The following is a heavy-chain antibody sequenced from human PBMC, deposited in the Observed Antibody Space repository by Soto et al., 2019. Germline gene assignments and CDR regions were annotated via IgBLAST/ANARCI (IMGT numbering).Heavy chain of an antibody. V-gene: IGHV3-30*18. Sequence: QVQLVESGGGVVQPGGSLRLSCAASGFTFSSFGMHWVRQAPGKGLEWVAIILYDGSNRYYADSVKGRFTISRDNSKNTLDPQMNRLRTEDTAVYYCAKVYPLGWGSYAFPDYWGQGTMVTVYS. J-gene: IGHJ4*02. CDR3: AKVYPLGWGSYAFPDY. CDR2: ILYDGSNR. D-gene: IGHD3-16*01. CDR1: GFTFSSFG.